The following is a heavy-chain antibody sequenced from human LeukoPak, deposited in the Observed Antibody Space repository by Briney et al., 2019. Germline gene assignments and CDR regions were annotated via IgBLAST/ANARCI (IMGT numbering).Heavy chain of an antibody. CDR2: ISSSGSTI. D-gene: IGHD4-23*01. V-gene: IGHV3-11*01. Sequence: GGSLRLSCAASGFTFSDYSMSWIRQAPGKGLEWVSYISSSGSTIYYADSVKGRFTISRDNAKNSLYLQMNSLRAEDTAVYYCARTPKPTVIRIDYYYGMDVWGQGTTVTVSS. J-gene: IGHJ6*02. CDR3: ARTPKPTVIRIDYYYGMDV. CDR1: GFTFSDYS.